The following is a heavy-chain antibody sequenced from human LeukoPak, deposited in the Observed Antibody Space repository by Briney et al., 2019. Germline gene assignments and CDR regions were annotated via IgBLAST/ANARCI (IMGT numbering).Heavy chain of an antibody. V-gene: IGHV3-53*01. Sequence: PGGSLRLSCAASGFSVNNNYMTWVRQAPGKGLEWVSVIYSHGSTHYGDSVRGRFTISRDNSKNTFYLQMNSLKDEDTAVYYCARGEISTGPFDYWGQGTLVTVSS. CDR3: ARGEISTGPFDY. J-gene: IGHJ4*02. D-gene: IGHD3-9*01. CDR2: IYSHGST. CDR1: GFSVNNNY.